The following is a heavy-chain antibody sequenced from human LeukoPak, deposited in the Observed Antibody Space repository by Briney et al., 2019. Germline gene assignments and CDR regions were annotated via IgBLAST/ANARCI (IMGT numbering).Heavy chain of an antibody. CDR2: ISGYNGNT. D-gene: IGHD2-8*01. V-gene: IGHV1-18*01. CDR1: GGTFSSYA. Sequence: ASVKVSCKASGGTFSSYAISWVRQAPGQGLEWMGWISGYNGNTNYAQKFQGRVTMTTDTSTSTAYMELRILRSEDTAVYYCARDGVGVFDYWGQGTLVTVSS. CDR3: ARDGVGVFDY. J-gene: IGHJ4*02.